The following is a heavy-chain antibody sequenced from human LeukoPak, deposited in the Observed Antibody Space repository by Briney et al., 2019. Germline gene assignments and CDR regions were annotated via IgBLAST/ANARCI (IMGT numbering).Heavy chain of an antibody. Sequence: PGGSLRLSCAGSGFTFSSYEMSWVRQAPGKGLEWVSYISTSGGTTYYADSVKGRFTISRDIAENSLYLQMNSLRGGDTAVYYCARVRGYYYMDVWGKGTTVTVSS. CDR3: ARVRGYYYMDV. J-gene: IGHJ6*03. D-gene: IGHD3-10*01. CDR1: GFTFSSYE. CDR2: ISTSGGTT. V-gene: IGHV3-48*03.